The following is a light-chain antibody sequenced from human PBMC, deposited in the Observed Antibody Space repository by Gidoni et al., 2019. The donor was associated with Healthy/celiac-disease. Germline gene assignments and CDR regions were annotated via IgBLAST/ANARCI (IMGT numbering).Light chain of an antibody. Sequence: EIVMTQSPATMSVSTGERATLSCRASQSVSSNLAWYQQKPGQAPRLLIYGASTRATGIPARFSGSGSGTEFTLTISSLQSEDFAVYYCQQYNNWLSTFGQGTKVEIK. J-gene: IGKJ1*01. CDR1: QSVSSN. V-gene: IGKV3-15*01. CDR2: GAS. CDR3: QQYNNWLST.